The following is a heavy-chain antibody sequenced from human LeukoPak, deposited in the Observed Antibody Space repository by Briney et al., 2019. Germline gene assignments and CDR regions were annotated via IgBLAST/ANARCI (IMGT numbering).Heavy chain of an antibody. CDR3: ARGQVVGATTFYYYYMDV. Sequence: SETLSLTCTVSGGSISSYYWSWIRQPAGKGLEWIGRIYTSGSTNYNPSLKSRVTMSVDTSKNQFSLKLSSVTAADTAVYYCARGQVVGATTFYYYYMDVWSKGTTVTVSS. CDR2: IYTSGST. D-gene: IGHD1-26*01. CDR1: GGSISSYY. V-gene: IGHV4-4*07. J-gene: IGHJ6*03.